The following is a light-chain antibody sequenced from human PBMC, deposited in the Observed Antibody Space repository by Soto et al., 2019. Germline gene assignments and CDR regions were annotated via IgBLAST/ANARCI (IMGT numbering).Light chain of an antibody. CDR2: AAS. CDR3: HCQKYDDSPVYT. J-gene: IGKJ2*01. CDR1: QGIRND. Sequence: DIQMTQSPSSLSASVGDRVTITCRASQGIRNDLGWYQQKPGKAPKRLIYAASSLQSGVPSRFSGSGSGTESTLTISSLQPEDFATYYCHCQKYDDSPVYTFGQGTKLEIK. V-gene: IGKV1-17*01.